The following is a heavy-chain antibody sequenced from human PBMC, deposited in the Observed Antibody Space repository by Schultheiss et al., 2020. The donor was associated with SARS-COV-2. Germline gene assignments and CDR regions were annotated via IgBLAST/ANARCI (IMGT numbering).Heavy chain of an antibody. V-gene: IGHV1-3*01. CDR2: INAGNGNT. CDR1: GYTFTSYA. CDR3: AREPLIVVVVAATLGAFDI. Sequence: ASVKVSCKASGYTFTSYAMHWVRQAPGQRLEWMGWINAGNGNTKYSQKFQGRVTITRDTSASTAYMELSSLRSEDTAVYYCAREPLIVVVVAATLGAFDIWGQGTMVTVSS. J-gene: IGHJ3*02. D-gene: IGHD2-15*01.